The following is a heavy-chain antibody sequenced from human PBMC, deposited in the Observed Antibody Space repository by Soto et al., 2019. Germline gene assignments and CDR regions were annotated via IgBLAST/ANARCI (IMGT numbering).Heavy chain of an antibody. D-gene: IGHD6-13*01. Sequence: SETLSLTCAVYGGSFSGYYWSWIRQPPGKGLEWIGEINHSGSTNYNPSLKSRVTISVDTSKNQFSLRLSSVTAADTAVYYCARERPDGSRLDPWGQGTLVTVSS. J-gene: IGHJ5*02. CDR1: GGSFSGYY. CDR3: ARERPDGSRLDP. V-gene: IGHV4-34*01. CDR2: INHSGST.